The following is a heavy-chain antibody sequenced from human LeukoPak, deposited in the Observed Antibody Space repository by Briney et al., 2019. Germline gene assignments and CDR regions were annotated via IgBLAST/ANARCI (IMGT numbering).Heavy chain of an antibody. Sequence: GGSLRLSCAASGFTFSSYAMSWVRQAPGKWLEWVSAISGSGGSTYYADSVKGRFTISRDNSKNTLYLQMNSLRAEDTAVYYCAKVGYYDSSGYYHLGYYFDYWGQGTLVTVSS. D-gene: IGHD3-22*01. J-gene: IGHJ4*02. CDR2: ISGSGGST. CDR3: AKVGYYDSSGYYHLGYYFDY. CDR1: GFTFSSYA. V-gene: IGHV3-23*01.